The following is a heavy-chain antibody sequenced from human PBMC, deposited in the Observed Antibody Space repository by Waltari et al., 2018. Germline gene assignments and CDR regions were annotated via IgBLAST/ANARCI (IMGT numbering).Heavy chain of an antibody. V-gene: IGHV3-43D*03. CDR1: GSAFDVYA. Sequence: EVQLLESGGVVVQPGGSLRLSCAASGSAFDVYAMHWVRQAPGKGLEWVSLISWEGSTTSYADSVKGRFTISRDNSKNSLYLQMNSLRAEDNALYYCAKDSRGYSGWVDYWGQGTLVTVSS. J-gene: IGHJ4*02. CDR2: ISWEGSTT. D-gene: IGHD6-19*01. CDR3: AKDSRGYSGWVDY.